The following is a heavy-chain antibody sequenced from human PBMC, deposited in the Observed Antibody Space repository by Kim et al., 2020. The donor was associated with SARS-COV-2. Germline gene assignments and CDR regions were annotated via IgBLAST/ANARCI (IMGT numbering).Heavy chain of an antibody. CDR3: ARESYSSSWLTYYFDY. J-gene: IGHJ4*02. Sequence: SVKGRFTNSRDNSKNTLYLQMNSRRAEDTAVYYCARESYSSSWLTYYFDYWGQGTLVTVSS. V-gene: IGHV3-30*07. D-gene: IGHD6-13*01.